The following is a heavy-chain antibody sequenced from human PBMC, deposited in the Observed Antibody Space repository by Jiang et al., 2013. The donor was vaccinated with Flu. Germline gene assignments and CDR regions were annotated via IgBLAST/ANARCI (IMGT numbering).Heavy chain of an antibody. Sequence: QLVESGAEVKKPGASVKVSCKASGYTFTSYYMHWVRQAPGQGLEWMGIINPSGGSTSYAQKFQGRVTMTRDTSTSTVYMELSSLRSEDTAVYYCARGGYYYDSSGSYYYYGMDVWGQGTTVTVSS. V-gene: IGHV1-46*01. D-gene: IGHD3-22*01. J-gene: IGHJ6*02. CDR2: INPSGGST. CDR3: ARGGYYYDSSGSYYYYGMDV. CDR1: GYTFTSYY.